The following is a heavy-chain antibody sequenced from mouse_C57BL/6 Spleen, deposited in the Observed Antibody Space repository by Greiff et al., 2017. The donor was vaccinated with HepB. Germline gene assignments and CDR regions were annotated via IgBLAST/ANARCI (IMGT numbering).Heavy chain of an antibody. J-gene: IGHJ2*01. V-gene: IGHV5-6*01. Sequence: VQLKESGGDLVKPGGSLKLSCAASGFTFSSYGMSWVRQTPDKRLEWVATISSGGSYTYYPDSVKGRFTISRDNAKNTLYLQMSSLKSEDTAMYYCARDWDGFDYWGQGTTLTVSS. D-gene: IGHD4-1*01. CDR1: GFTFSSYG. CDR2: ISSGGSYT. CDR3: ARDWDGFDY.